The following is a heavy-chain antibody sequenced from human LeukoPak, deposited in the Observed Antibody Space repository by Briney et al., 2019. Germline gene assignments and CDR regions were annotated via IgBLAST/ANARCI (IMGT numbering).Heavy chain of an antibody. CDR1: GDSFTGSY. V-gene: IGHV1-2*02. CDR2: NNPDSGAT. J-gene: IGHJ3*01. CDR3: AGDQWVNGILTGYIV. Sequence: VASVKVSCKASGDSFTGSYFHWLRQAPGQGPEWLGWNNPDSGATEYAQKFQRRVTMTRDTSISTAYMELSRLRSDDTAIYYCAGDQWVNGILTGYIVWGQGTMVTVSS. D-gene: IGHD3-9*01.